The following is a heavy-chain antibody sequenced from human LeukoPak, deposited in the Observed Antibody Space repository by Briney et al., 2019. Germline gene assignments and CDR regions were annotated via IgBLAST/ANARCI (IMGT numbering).Heavy chain of an antibody. CDR2: ISGSGTTV. CDR3: ARERFRGSYSP. J-gene: IGHJ5*02. D-gene: IGHD1-26*01. V-gene: IGHV3-11*01. Sequence: GGSLRLSCAASGFTFSDFYMSWMRQAPGKGLEWVSDISGSGTTVYYADSVKGRFTISRDNTNNSLFLQMKSLRAEDTAVYFCARERFRGSYSPWGRGTLVSVSS. CDR1: GFTFSDFY.